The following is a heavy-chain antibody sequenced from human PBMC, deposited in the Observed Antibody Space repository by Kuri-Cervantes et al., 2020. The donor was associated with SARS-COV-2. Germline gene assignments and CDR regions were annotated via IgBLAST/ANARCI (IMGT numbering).Heavy chain of an antibody. CDR3: VRDGDHWNFDY. CDR2: INPDGSYT. Sequence: ETLSLTCAASGFTFSGHWIHWVRQAPGKGLVWVSRINPDGSYTNNADSVKGRFTLSRDNAKNMLFLQMNSLRAEDTAVYYCVRDGDHWNFDYWGQGTRVT. CDR1: GFTFSGHW. V-gene: IGHV3-74*01. J-gene: IGHJ4*02. D-gene: IGHD1-1*01.